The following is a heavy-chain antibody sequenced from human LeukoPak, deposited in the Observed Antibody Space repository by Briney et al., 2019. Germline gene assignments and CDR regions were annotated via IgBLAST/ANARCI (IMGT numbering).Heavy chain of an antibody. CDR3: ARDSGERSSSVF. Sequence: GGSLRLSCAASGFTFSSYDMSWVRQAPGKGLEWVSGISGSGGSTYYADSVKGRFTISRDKSKNTLFLQMNSLRAEDTAVYYCARDSGERSSSVFWGQGTLVTVSS. J-gene: IGHJ4*02. V-gene: IGHV3-23*01. CDR2: ISGSGGST. D-gene: IGHD6-13*01. CDR1: GFTFSSYD.